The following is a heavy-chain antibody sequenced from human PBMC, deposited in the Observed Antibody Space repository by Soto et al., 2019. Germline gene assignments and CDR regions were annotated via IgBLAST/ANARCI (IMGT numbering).Heavy chain of an antibody. CDR2: SNPTTGGT. V-gene: IGHV1-2*02. D-gene: IGHD2-2*01. J-gene: IGHJ4*02. CDR3: ARASGSTRTVYAAXGF. Sequence: VSLKVSGKASGYSLTEYYLHWVRQAPGQGLEWMGWSNPTTGGTTYAQKFEGSVTMTRDRSVNTAYMERSRLRSDDTALYFCARASGSTRTVYAAXGFWGQGSLVTXS. CDR1: GYSLTEYY.